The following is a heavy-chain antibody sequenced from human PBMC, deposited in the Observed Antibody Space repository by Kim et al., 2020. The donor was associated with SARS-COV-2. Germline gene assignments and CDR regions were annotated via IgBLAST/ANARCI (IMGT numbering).Heavy chain of an antibody. J-gene: IGHJ5*02. CDR3: ARGSIAPRTWFDP. Sequence: YVDSVKGRFTISRDNAKNSLTLQMNSLRVEDTAVYFCARGSIAPRTWFDPWGQGTLVTVSS. D-gene: IGHD6-6*01. V-gene: IGHV3-7*01.